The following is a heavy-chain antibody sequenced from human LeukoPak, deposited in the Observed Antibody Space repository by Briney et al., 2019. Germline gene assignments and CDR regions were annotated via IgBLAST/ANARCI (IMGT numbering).Heavy chain of an antibody. Sequence: SETLSLTCTVSGDSSSHSYWGWIRQPPGKGLEWIGSINHSGSTYYNPSLKSRVTISVDTSKNQFSLKLSSVTAADTAVYYCARHRRITMIVVVISNGYFDYWGQGTLVTVSS. CDR1: GDSSSHSY. CDR3: ARHRRITMIVVVISNGYFDY. CDR2: INHSGST. V-gene: IGHV4-38-2*02. J-gene: IGHJ4*02. D-gene: IGHD3-22*01.